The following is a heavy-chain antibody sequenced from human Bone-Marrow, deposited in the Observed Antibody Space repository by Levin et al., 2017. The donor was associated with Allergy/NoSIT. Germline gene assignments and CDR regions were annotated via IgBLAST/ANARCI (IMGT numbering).Heavy chain of an antibody. V-gene: IGHV1-24*01. Sequence: GESLKISCKVSGDTLSDLSMHWVRQAPGKGLEWMGSFDPEEDETTYSKKFQGRVTMTEETSTNTASMELSSLTSDDTAVYYCTRSFLAKWFDPWGQGTLVTVSS. CDR3: TRSFLAKWFDP. D-gene: IGHD2/OR15-2a*01. CDR1: GDTLSDLS. J-gene: IGHJ5*02. CDR2: FDPEEDET.